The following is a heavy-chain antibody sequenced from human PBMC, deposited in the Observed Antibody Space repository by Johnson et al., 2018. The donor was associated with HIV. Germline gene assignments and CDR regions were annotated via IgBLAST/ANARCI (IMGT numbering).Heavy chain of an antibody. CDR1: GFTFSSYG. J-gene: IGHJ3*02. V-gene: IGHV3-NL1*01. Sequence: QVQLVESGGGVVQPGGSLRLSCAASGFTFSSYGMHWVRQAPGKGLEWLSVTYSDGDTYYADSVKGRFTISRDNSKNTLYLQMNSLRAEDMAVYFCASISLGAFDIWGQGTLVTVSS. CDR3: ASISLGAFDI. D-gene: IGHD2-21*01. CDR2: TYSDGDT.